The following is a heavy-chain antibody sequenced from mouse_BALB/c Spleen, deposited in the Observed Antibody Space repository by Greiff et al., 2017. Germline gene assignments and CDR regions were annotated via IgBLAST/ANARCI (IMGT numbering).Heavy chain of an antibody. V-gene: IGHV1-69*02. J-gene: IGHJ4*01. CDR2: IDPSDSYT. Sequence: QVQLQQPGAELVKPGASVKLSCKASGYTFTSYWMHWVKQRPGQGLEWIGEIDPSDSYTNYNQKFKGKATLTVDKSSSTAYVQLSSLTSEDSAVYYCARTGTRDAMDYWGQGTSVTVSS. D-gene: IGHD3-3*01. CDR3: ARTGTRDAMDY. CDR1: GYTFTSYW.